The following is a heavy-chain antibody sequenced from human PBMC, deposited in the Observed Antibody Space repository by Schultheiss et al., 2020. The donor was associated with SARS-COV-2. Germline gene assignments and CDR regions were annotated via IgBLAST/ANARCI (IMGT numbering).Heavy chain of an antibody. CDR1: GGSISSYY. J-gene: IGHJ3*02. CDR3: ARVSARYAFDI. Sequence: SQTLSLTCTVSGGSISSYYWSWIRQPPGKGLEWIGYIYYSGSTYYNPSLKSRVTISVDTSKNQFSLKLSSVTAADTAVYYCARVSARYAFDIWGQGTTVTVSS. V-gene: IGHV4-59*01. CDR2: IYYSGST. D-gene: IGHD3-10*01.